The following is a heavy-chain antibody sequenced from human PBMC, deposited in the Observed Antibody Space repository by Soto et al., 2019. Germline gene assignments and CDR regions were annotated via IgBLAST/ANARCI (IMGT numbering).Heavy chain of an antibody. Sequence: QLQLQESGPGLVKPSETLSLTCSVSGGSINSNSYFWGWVRQPPGKGLEWIGSIYYSGSTYYNPSLRSRVTISVDTSKNQFSLKLSSVTAADTAVFYCARHYSSGSRNWFDPWGQGTLVTVSS. V-gene: IGHV4-39*01. D-gene: IGHD6-19*01. CDR1: GGSINSNSYF. CDR2: IYYSGST. CDR3: ARHYSSGSRNWFDP. J-gene: IGHJ5*02.